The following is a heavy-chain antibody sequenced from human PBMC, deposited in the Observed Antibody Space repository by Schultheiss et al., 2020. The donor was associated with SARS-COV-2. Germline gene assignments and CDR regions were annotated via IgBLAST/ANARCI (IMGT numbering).Heavy chain of an antibody. V-gene: IGHV4-39*07. CDR3: ARIGAWGGYEDFDY. CDR2: IYHSGST. CDR1: GGSISSSSYY. Sequence: SQTLSLTCTVSGGSISSSSYYWGWIRQPPGKGLEWIGSIYHSGSTYYNPSLKSRVTISVDTSKNQFSLKLSSVTAADTAVYYCARIGAWGGYEDFDYWGQGTLVTVSS. J-gene: IGHJ4*02. D-gene: IGHD5-12*01.